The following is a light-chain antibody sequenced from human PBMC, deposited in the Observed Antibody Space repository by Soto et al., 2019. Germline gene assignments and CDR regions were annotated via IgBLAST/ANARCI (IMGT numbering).Light chain of an antibody. CDR2: DAY. V-gene: IGKV3D-11*02. Sequence: EVVLTQSPDTLSLSPWETDTLSCMASQSFYRYVAWYHQKVGQAPSLLIYDAYTRATGVGARFAGSGSATDFSLTSTSLATEDFSVYDCQKSAKWHSTFGHGTTVEMK. J-gene: IGKJ2*02. CDR1: QSFYRY. CDR3: QKSAKWHST.